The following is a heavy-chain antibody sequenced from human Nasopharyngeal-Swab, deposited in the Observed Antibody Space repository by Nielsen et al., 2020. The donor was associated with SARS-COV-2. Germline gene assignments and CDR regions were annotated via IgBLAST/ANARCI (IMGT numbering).Heavy chain of an antibody. CDR3: ARRWHCTNTTCHFGFDV. J-gene: IGHJ3*01. CDR2: IYPADSDT. D-gene: IGHD2-8*01. V-gene: IGHV5-51*01. Sequence: VRQMPGKGLEWMGHIYPADSDTTYSPSLQGHVTISVDKSINTAYVQWSSLQASDTAMYYCARRWHCTNTTCHFGFDVWGQGTMVTVSS.